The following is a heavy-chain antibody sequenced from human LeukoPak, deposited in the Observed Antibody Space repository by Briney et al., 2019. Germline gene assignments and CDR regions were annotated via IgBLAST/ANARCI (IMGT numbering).Heavy chain of an antibody. CDR1: GYTFTSYG. V-gene: IGHV1-18*01. CDR3: ARAITIFGVVTPDV. Sequence: ASVKVSCKASGYTFTSYGISWVRQAPGQGLEWMGWISDYNGNTNYAQKLQGRVTMTTDTSTSTAYMELWSLRSDDTAVYYCARAITIFGVVTPDVWGQGTTVTVSS. J-gene: IGHJ6*02. D-gene: IGHD3-3*01. CDR2: ISDYNGNT.